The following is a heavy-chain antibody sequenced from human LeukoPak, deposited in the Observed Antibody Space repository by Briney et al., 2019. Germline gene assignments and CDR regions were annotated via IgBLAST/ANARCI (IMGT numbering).Heavy chain of an antibody. J-gene: IGHJ4*02. CDR1: GFTVSSNY. CDR2: IYSGGST. D-gene: IGHD3-10*01. CDR3: ARADKRGYYFDY. V-gene: IGHV3-53*01. Sequence: PGGSVRLSCAASGFTVSSNYMSWVRQAPGKGLEWVSVIYSGGSTYYADSVKGRFTISRDNSKNTLYLQMNSLRAEDTAVYYCARADKRGYYFDYWGQGTLVTVSS.